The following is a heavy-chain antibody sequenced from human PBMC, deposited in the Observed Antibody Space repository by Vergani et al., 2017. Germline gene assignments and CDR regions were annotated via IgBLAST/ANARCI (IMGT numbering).Heavy chain of an antibody. CDR1: GFTFSSYG. V-gene: IGHV3-30*18. CDR3: AKDRSAVAPLLVGGLDP. CDR2: ISYDGSNK. Sequence: QVQLVESGGGVVQPGRSLRLSCAASGFTFSSYGMHWVRQAPGKGLEWVAVISYDGSNKYYADSVKGRFTISRDNSKTTLYLQMNSLRAEDTAVYYCAKDRSAVAPLLVGGLDPWGQGTLVTVSS. D-gene: IGHD6-19*01. J-gene: IGHJ5*02.